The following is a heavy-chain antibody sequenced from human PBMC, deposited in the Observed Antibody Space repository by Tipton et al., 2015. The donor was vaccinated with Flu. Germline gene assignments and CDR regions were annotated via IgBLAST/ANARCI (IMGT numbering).Heavy chain of an antibody. CDR3: ATEAGYYYGSGSYLRWPFDP. J-gene: IGHJ5*02. CDR1: GYTLTELS. CDR2: FDPEDGET. Sequence: QLVQSGAEVKKPGASVKVSCKVSGYTLTELSMHWVRQAPGKGLEWMGGFDPEDGETIYAQKFQGRVTMTEDTSTDTAYMELSSLRSEDTAVYYCATEAGYYYGSGSYLRWPFDPWGQGTLVTVSS. V-gene: IGHV1-24*01. D-gene: IGHD3-10*01.